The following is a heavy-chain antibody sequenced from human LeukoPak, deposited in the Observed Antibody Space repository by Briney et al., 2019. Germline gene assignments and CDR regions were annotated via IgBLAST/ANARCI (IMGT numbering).Heavy chain of an antibody. CDR2: IYYSGST. Sequence: TSETLSLTCTVSGGSISSSSGYYWGWIRQPPGKGLEWIGYIYYSGSTNYNPSLKSRVTISVDTSKNQFSLKLSSVTAADTAVYYCARLVVLRSLPRWFDPWGQGTLVTVSS. CDR1: GGSISSSSGYY. V-gene: IGHV4-61*05. D-gene: IGHD3-3*01. CDR3: ARLVVLRSLPRWFDP. J-gene: IGHJ5*02.